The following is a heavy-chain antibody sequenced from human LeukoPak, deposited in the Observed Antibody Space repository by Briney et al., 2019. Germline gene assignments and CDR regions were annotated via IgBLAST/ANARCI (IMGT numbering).Heavy chain of an antibody. CDR2: ISGSGGST. Sequence: GGSLRLSCAVSGFTFSSYAMSRVRQAPGKGLEWVSAISGSGGSTYYADSVKGRFTISRDNSKNTLYLQMNSLRAEDTAVYYCAKDPPPRYYYYGMDVWGQGTTVTVSS. V-gene: IGHV3-23*01. J-gene: IGHJ6*02. CDR3: AKDPPPRYYYYGMDV. CDR1: GFTFSSYA.